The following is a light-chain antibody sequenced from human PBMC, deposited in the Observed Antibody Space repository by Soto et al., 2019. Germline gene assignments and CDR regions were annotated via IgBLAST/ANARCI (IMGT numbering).Light chain of an antibody. CDR2: AAS. Sequence: EIQMTQSPSSLSESAGDRVTITCRASQGISTYLNWYQQKPGKAPKLLIYAASSLQSGVPSRFSGSGSETDFTLTISSLQPENFATYSCQQSYSTTWTFGQGTKVDIK. CDR3: QQSYSTTWT. J-gene: IGKJ1*01. CDR1: QGISTY. V-gene: IGKV1-39*01.